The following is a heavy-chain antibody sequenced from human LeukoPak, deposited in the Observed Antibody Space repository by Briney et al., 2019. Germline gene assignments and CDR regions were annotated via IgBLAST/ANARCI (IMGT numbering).Heavy chain of an antibody. CDR1: GGSFSGYY. CDR3: ARNGRPLFDY. V-gene: IGHV4-34*01. Sequence: ASETLSLTCAVYGGSFSGYYWSWIRQPPGKGLEWIGEINHSGSTNYNPSLKSRVTISVDTSKNQFSLKLSSVTAADTAVYYCARNGRPLFDYWGQGTLVTVSS. D-gene: IGHD2-8*01. CDR2: INHSGST. J-gene: IGHJ4*02.